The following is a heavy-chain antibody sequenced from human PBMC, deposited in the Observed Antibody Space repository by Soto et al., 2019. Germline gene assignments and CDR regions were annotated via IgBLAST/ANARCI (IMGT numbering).Heavy chain of an antibody. V-gene: IGHV4-39*07. CDR1: GGSINSNYY. Sequence: PSETLSLTCTVSGGSINSNYYWAWIRQPPGKGLEWVGSIDFSGSTNYNPSLKSRVTISVDTSKNQFSLKVSSVTAADTAVYYCARAEYYFDSGGYPHPYYFDSWGQGTLVTVSS. CDR3: ARAEYYFDSGGYPHPYYFDS. J-gene: IGHJ4*02. D-gene: IGHD3-22*01. CDR2: IDFSGST.